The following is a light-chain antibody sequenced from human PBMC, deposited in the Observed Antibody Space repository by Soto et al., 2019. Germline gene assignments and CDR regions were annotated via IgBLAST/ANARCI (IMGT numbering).Light chain of an antibody. Sequence: DIQMTQSPSTLSASVGDRVTITCRSSQSISSGLAWYKQKPGKAPKLLMYKASNLESGVPSRFSGSGSGTEFTLTISSLQPDDFATYHCQQYNDYPLTFGGGTKVEIK. CDR2: KAS. V-gene: IGKV1-5*03. J-gene: IGKJ4*01. CDR3: QQYNDYPLT. CDR1: QSISSG.